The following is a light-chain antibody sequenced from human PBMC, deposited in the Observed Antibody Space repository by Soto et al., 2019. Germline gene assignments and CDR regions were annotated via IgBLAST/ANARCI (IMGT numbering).Light chain of an antibody. J-gene: IGLJ3*02. V-gene: IGLV2-11*01. CDR3: YSYAGTYSWV. Sequence: QSALTQPRSVSGSPGQSVTISCTGTSSDVGGYNYVSWYQHHPGKAPKLIIYDVSKRPSGVPDRFSGSKSGNTASLTISGLQAEDVADYYCYSYAGTYSWVFGGGTKLTVL. CDR1: SSDVGGYNY. CDR2: DVS.